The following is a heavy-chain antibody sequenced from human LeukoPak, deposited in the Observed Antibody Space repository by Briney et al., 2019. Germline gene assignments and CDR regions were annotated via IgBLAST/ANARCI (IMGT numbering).Heavy chain of an antibody. D-gene: IGHD1-7*01. Sequence: GGSLRLSCAASGFTFSSYSMNWVRQAPGKGLEWVSSISSSSSYIYYADSVKGRFTISRDNAKNSLYLQMNSLRAEDTAVYYCARDFRNYDAFVIWGQGTMVTVSS. CDR3: ARDFRNYDAFVI. V-gene: IGHV3-21*01. CDR1: GFTFSSYS. CDR2: ISSSSSYI. J-gene: IGHJ3*02.